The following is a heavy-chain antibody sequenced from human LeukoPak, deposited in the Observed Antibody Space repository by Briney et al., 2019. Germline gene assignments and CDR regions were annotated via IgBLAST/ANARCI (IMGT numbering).Heavy chain of an antibody. D-gene: IGHD3-9*01. Sequence: RWASVKVSCKASGYTFTGYYMHWVRQAPGQGLEWMGWINPNSGGTNYAQKFQGRVTVTRDTSINTAYMELSRLRSDDTAVYYCARVNFDWLLSDFDYWGQGTLVTVSS. CDR3: ARVNFDWLLSDFDY. J-gene: IGHJ4*02. CDR2: INPNSGGT. CDR1: GYTFTGYY. V-gene: IGHV1-2*02.